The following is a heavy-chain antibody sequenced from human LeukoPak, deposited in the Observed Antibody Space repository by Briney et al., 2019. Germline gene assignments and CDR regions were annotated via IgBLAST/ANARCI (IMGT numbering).Heavy chain of an antibody. V-gene: IGHV4-30-2*01. Sequence: SETLSLTCAVSGGSISSGGYSWSWIRQPPGKGLEWIVYIYHSGSTYYNPSLKSRVTISVDRSKNQFSLKLSSVTAADTAVYYCARVRWDYGDYRYFDYWGQGTLVTVSS. J-gene: IGHJ4*02. CDR3: ARVRWDYGDYRYFDY. D-gene: IGHD4-17*01. CDR2: IYHSGST. CDR1: GGSISSGGYS.